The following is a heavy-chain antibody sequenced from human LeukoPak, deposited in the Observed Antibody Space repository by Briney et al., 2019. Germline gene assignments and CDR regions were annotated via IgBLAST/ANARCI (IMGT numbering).Heavy chain of an antibody. Sequence: PGGSLRLSCAASGFTLSTYTMNWVRQAPGKGLQWFSYISSSSSTIYYADSVKGRFTISRDNAENSLYLQMNSLRDEDTAVYYCAREYSSSSGRAFDIWGQGTMVTVSS. V-gene: IGHV3-48*02. CDR3: AREYSSSSGRAFDI. J-gene: IGHJ3*02. CDR1: GFTLSTYT. CDR2: ISSSSSTI. D-gene: IGHD6-6*01.